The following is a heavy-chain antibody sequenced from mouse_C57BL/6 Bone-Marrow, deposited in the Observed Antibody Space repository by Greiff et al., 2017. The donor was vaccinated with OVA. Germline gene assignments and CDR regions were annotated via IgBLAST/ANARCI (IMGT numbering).Heavy chain of an antibody. CDR1: GYTFTSYW. V-gene: IGHV1-50*01. Sequence: VQLQQPGAELVKPGASVKLSCKASGYTFTSYWMQWVKQRPGQGLEWIGEIDPSDSYTNYNQKFKGKATLTVDTSSSTAYMQLSSLTSEDSAVYYGAREGEIYYGYDHWYFDVWGTGTTVTVSS. D-gene: IGHD2-2*01. CDR3: AREGEIYYGYDHWYFDV. CDR2: IDPSDSYT. J-gene: IGHJ1*03.